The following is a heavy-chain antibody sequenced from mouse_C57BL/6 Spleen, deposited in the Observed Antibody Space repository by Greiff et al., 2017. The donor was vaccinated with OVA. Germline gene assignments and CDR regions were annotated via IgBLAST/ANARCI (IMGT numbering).Heavy chain of an antibody. CDR2: ISSGSSTI. V-gene: IGHV5-17*01. J-gene: IGHJ3*01. CDR3: ARPPFAY. CDR1: GFTFSDYG. Sequence: EVKLVESGGGLVKPGGSLKLSCAASGFTFSDYGMHWVRQAPEKGLEWVAYISSGSSTIYYADTVKGRFTISRDNAKNTLFLQMTSLRSEDTAMYYCARPPFAYWGKGTLVTVSA.